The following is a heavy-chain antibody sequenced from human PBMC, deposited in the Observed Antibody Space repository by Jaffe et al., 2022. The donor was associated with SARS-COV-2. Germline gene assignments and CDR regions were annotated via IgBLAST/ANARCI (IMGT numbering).Heavy chain of an antibody. Sequence: QVQLQESGPGLVKPSQTLSLTCTVSGGSISSGGYYWSWIRQHPGKGLEWIGYIYYSGSTYYNPSLKSRVTISVDTSKNQFSLKLSSVTAADTAVYYCARIASDGYKITGPYVDYWGQGTLVTVSS. CDR1: GGSISSGGYY. D-gene: IGHD5-12*01. V-gene: IGHV4-31*03. CDR3: ARIASDGYKITGPYVDY. J-gene: IGHJ4*02. CDR2: IYYSGST.